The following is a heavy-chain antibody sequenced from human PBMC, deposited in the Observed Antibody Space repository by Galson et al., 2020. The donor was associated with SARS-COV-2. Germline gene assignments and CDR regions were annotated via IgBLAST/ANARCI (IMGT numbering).Heavy chain of an antibody. CDR3: ATSIVLMVYTYFDY. D-gene: IGHD2-8*01. CDR2: FDPEDGET. CDR1: GYTLTELS. V-gene: IGHV1-24*01. J-gene: IGHJ4*02. Sequence: ASVKVSCKDSGYTLTELSMHWVRQAPGKGREWMGGFDPEDGETIYAQKFQGRVTMTEDTSTDTAYMELSSLRSEDTAVYYCATSIVLMVYTYFDYWGQGTLVTVSS.